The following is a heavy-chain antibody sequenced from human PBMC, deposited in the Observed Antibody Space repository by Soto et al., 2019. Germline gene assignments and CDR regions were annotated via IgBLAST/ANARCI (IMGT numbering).Heavy chain of an antibody. CDR2: IWYDGSNK. Sequence: QVQLVESGGGVVQPGRSLRLSCAASGFTFSSYGMHWVRQAPGKGLEWVAVIWYDGSNKYYADSVKGRFTISRDNSKNTVYLQTNSLRAEDTAVYYCARDFSSRYYYYYGMDVWGQGTTVTVSS. V-gene: IGHV3-33*01. J-gene: IGHJ6*02. CDR1: GFTFSSYG. D-gene: IGHD2-15*01. CDR3: ARDFSSRYYYYYGMDV.